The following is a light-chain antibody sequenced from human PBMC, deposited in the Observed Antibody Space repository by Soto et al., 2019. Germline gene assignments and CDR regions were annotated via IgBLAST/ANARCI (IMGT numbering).Light chain of an antibody. Sequence: DIVVTQSPDSLAVYLGERATINCKSSQSALSNSNNKNYLAWYQQRPGQSPKLLIYWASTREYDIPDRFSGSGSGTDFTLTITGLQAEDVALYYCHQYYTTPYTFGQGTNLELK. J-gene: IGKJ2*01. CDR2: WAS. CDR3: HQYYTTPYT. CDR1: QSALSNSNNKNY. V-gene: IGKV4-1*01.